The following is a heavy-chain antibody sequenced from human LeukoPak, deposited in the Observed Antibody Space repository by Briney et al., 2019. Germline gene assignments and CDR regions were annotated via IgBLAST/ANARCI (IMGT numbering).Heavy chain of an antibody. CDR3: ARDWEYSSGWPYGMDV. V-gene: IGHV1-69*13. J-gene: IGHJ6*02. CDR2: IIPIFGTA. Sequence: ASVKVSCKASGYTFTNYAMNWVRQAPGQGLEWMGGIIPIFGTANYAQKFQGRVTITADESTSTAYMELSSLRSEDTAVYYCARDWEYSSGWPYGMDVWGQGTTVTVSS. D-gene: IGHD6-19*01. CDR1: GYTFTNYA.